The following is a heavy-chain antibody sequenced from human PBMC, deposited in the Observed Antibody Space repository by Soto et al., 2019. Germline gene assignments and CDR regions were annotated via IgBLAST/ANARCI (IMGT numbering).Heavy chain of an antibody. CDR2: INHSGST. V-gene: IGHV4-34*01. D-gene: IGHD3-22*01. J-gene: IGHJ4*02. Sequence: AETLSLTCAVYGGSFSGYYWSWIRQPPGKGLEWIGEINHSGSTNYNPSLKSRVTISVDTSKNQFSLKLSSVTAADTAAYYCARAFRAYYYDSSGYYYYFDYWGQGTMIT. CDR1: GGSFSGYY. CDR3: ARAFRAYYYDSSGYYYYFDY.